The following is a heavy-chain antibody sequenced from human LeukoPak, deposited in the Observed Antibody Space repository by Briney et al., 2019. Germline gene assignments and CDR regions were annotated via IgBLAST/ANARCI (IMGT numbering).Heavy chain of an antibody. CDR2: INHSGST. CDR3: ARGQGVAAARHSNWFDP. J-gene: IGHJ5*02. Sequence: SETLSLTCAVYGGSFSGYYWSWIRQPPGKGLEWIGEINHSGSTNYNPSLKSRVTISVDTSKNQFSLKLSSVTAADTAVYYCARGQGVAAARHSNWFDPWGQGTLVTVSS. CDR1: GGSFSGYY. D-gene: IGHD2-2*01. V-gene: IGHV4-34*01.